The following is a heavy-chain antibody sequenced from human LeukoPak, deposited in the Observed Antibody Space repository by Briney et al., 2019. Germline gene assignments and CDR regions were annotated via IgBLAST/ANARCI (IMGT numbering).Heavy chain of an antibody. V-gene: IGHV3-21*01. J-gene: IGHJ4*02. CDR1: GFTFSSNS. Sequence: GGSLRLSCAASGFTFSSNSMNGVGQAPGKGLEWVSSISSSSSYIYYADSVKGRFTISRDNAKNSLYLQMNSLRAEDTAVYYCARGPDSSGCHWGQGTLVTVSS. CDR2: ISSSSSYI. CDR3: ARGPDSSGCH. D-gene: IGHD6-19*01.